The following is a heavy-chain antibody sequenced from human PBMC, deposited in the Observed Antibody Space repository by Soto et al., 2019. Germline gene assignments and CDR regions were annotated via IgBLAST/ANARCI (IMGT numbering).Heavy chain of an antibody. CDR3: AEGIRFDP. Sequence: QVQLVESGGGVVQPGRSLRLSCAASGFTFSSYAMHWVRQAPGKGLEWVAVISYDGSNKNYADSVKGRFTISRDNSKNPLYLQMNSLSAEDTAVYYCAEGIRFDPWGQGTLVTVSS. V-gene: IGHV3-30-3*01. D-gene: IGHD3-10*01. CDR1: GFTFSSYA. CDR2: ISYDGSNK. J-gene: IGHJ5*02.